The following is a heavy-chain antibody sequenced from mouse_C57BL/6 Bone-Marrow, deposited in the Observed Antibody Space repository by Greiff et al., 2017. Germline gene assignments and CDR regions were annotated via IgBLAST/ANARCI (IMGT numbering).Heavy chain of an antibody. V-gene: IGHV5-15*01. CDR1: GFTFSDYG. J-gene: IGHJ4*01. CDR3: ARRGYMDY. CDR2: ISNLAYSI. Sequence: EVQVVESGGGLVQPGGSLKLSCAASGFTFSDYGMAWVRQAPRKGPAWVAFISNLAYSIHYADTVTGRFTISRENAKNALYLEMSSLRSEDTAMYYCARRGYMDYWGQGTSVTVSS.